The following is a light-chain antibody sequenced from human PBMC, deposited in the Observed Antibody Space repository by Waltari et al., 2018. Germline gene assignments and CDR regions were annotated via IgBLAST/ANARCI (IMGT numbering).Light chain of an antibody. Sequence: QSVLTQPPSVSGTPGQRVTISCSGSTSNIGAGHDVHWYQHLPGTAPKLLIYGNTKRPPGVPDRFPGSKSGTSASLAITGLQADDEADYFCQSFDNMLSGGVVFGGGTKLAVL. CDR2: GNT. V-gene: IGLV1-40*01. CDR3: QSFDNMLSGGVV. CDR1: TSNIGAGHD. J-gene: IGLJ2*01.